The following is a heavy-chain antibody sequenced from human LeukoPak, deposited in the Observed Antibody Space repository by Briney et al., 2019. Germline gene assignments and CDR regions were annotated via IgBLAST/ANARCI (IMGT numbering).Heavy chain of an antibody. CDR2: IYTSGST. J-gene: IGHJ4*02. Sequence: SETLSLTCTVSGGSISSYYWSWIRQPPGKGLEWIGYIYTSGSTNYNPSLKSRVTISVDTSKNQFSLKLSSVTAADTAVYYCARRNDYNGSGSYYPVFDYWGQGTLVTVSS. V-gene: IGHV4-4*09. D-gene: IGHD3-10*01. CDR1: GGSISSYY. CDR3: ARRNDYNGSGSYYPVFDY.